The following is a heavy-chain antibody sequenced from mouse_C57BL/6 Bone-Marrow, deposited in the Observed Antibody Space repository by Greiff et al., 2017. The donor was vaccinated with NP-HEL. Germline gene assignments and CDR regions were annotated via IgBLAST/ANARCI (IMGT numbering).Heavy chain of an antibody. CDR1: GFTFSDYG. CDR3: ARPPYGYGSSYWYFDV. Sequence: EVQLVESGGGLVQPGGSLKLSCAASGFTFSDYGMAWVRQAPRKGPEWVAFISNLAYSIYYADTVTGRFTISRENAKNTLYLEMSSLRSEDTAMYYCARPPYGYGSSYWYFDVWGTGTTVTVSS. J-gene: IGHJ1*03. CDR2: ISNLAYSI. V-gene: IGHV5-15*01. D-gene: IGHD1-1*01.